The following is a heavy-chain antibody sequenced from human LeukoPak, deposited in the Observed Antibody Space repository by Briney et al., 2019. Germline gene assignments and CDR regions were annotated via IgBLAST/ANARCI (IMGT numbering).Heavy chain of an antibody. D-gene: IGHD3-3*01. V-gene: IGHV1-18*01. J-gene: IGHJ4*02. CDR1: GYTFTSYG. Sequence: ASVKVSCKASGYTFTSYGISWVRQAPGQGLEWMGWISAYNGNTNYAQKLQGRVTMTTDTSTSTAYMELGSLRSDDTAVYYCARVADYDFWSGYYFPDYWGQGTLVTVSS. CDR2: ISAYNGNT. CDR3: ARVADYDFWSGYYFPDY.